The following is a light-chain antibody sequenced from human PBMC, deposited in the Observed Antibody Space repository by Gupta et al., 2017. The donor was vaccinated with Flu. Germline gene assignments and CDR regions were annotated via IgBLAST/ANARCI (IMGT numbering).Light chain of an antibody. Sequence: ERASLSCRASESVTSASLAWYQHQPGQTPRLLIYGASSRATCIPDRFTGSGSGTEFTLTINRLEPEDFAVYYCQQYGSAPKTFGQGTRLEIK. V-gene: IGKV3-20*01. J-gene: IGKJ2*01. CDR3: QQYGSAPKT. CDR1: ESVTSAS. CDR2: GAS.